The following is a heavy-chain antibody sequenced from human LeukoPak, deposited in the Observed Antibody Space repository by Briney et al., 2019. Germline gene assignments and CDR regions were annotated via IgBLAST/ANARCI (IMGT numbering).Heavy chain of an antibody. CDR1: GFTFSSYA. V-gene: IGHV3-30-3*01. D-gene: IGHD5-18*01. CDR2: ISYDGSNK. CDR3: ATDLWIQLWVPDY. Sequence: GGSLRLSCAASGFTFSSYAMHWVRQAPGKGLEWVAVISYDGSNKYYADSVKGRFTISRDNSKNTLYLQMNSLRAEDTAVYYCATDLWIQLWVPDYWGQGTLVTVSS. J-gene: IGHJ4*02.